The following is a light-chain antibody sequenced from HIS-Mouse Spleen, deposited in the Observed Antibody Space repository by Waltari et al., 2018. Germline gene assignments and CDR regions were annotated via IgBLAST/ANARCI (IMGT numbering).Light chain of an antibody. CDR1: ALPKKH. V-gene: IGLV3-10*01. CDR2: EDS. CDR3: YSTDSSGNHRV. Sequence: SYELTQPPSVSVSPGQTARITCSGDALPKKHAHWYQRKSGQAPVLVIYEDSKRPSGIPERFSGSSSGTMATLTISGAQVEDEADYYCYSTDSSGNHRVFGGGTKLTVL. J-gene: IGLJ2*01.